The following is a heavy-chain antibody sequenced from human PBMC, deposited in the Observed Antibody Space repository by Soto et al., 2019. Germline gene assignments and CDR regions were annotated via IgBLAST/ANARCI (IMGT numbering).Heavy chain of an antibody. CDR1: GFTFSRYA. CDR3: VRNRDFGDLRLFDS. V-gene: IGHV3-30-3*01. CDR2: ISYDGTSE. D-gene: IGHD4-17*01. Sequence: PGGSLRLSCAASGFTFSRYAMDWVRQAPGKGLEWVAVISYDGTSEYYADSVRGRFTISRDNSMNTLYLQMNSLRAEDTALYYCVRNRDFGDLRLFDSWGQGTLVTVSS. J-gene: IGHJ4*02.